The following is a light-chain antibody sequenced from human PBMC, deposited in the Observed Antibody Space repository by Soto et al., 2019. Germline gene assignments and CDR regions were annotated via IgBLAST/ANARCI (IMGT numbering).Light chain of an antibody. Sequence: EVVLTQSPGTLSFSPGGRATLSCRASQSVSRRLAWYQQRPGQSPRLLISGASSRAAGISDKFSGSGSGTDFTLTISRLEPEDFAVYYCQQRTDRPPWTFGQGTKVDIK. CDR1: QSVSRR. CDR2: GAS. J-gene: IGKJ1*01. CDR3: QQRTDRPPWT. V-gene: IGKV3D-20*02.